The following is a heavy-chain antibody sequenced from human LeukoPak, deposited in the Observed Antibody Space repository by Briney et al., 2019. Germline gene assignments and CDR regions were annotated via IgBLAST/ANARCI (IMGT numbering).Heavy chain of an antibody. D-gene: IGHD7-27*01. CDR3: ASDLSSTSNWELDY. CDR2: INPNSGDT. J-gene: IGHJ4*02. Sequence: ASVKVSCKASGYTFTGYFMHWVRQAPGQGLEWMGRINPNSGDTNYAQNFQGRVTMTRDTSISTAYMELSRLGSDDTAVYYCASDLSSTSNWELDYWGQGTLVTVSS. V-gene: IGHV1-2*06. CDR1: GYTFTGYF.